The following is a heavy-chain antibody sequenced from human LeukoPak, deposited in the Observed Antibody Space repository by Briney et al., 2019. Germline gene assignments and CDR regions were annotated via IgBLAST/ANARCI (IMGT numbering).Heavy chain of an antibody. CDR2: TWYDGRNK. CDR1: GITFNA. Sequence: PGTSLRLSCAASGITFNAIHWVRQAPGKGLEWVALTWYDGRNKYYAGSVKGRFTISIDNSKNMVYLHMNSLRAEDTAVYYCAREVVGATGEYWGQGTLVTVSS. D-gene: IGHD1-26*01. J-gene: IGHJ4*02. CDR3: AREVVGATGEY. V-gene: IGHV3-33*01.